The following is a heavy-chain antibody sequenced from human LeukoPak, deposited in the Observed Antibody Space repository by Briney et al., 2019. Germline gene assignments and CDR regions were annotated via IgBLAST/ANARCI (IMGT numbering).Heavy chain of an antibody. Sequence: PGGSLRLSCAASGFPFSVAWMHWFRQAPGEGLMWVSRITTDETTTYADSVRGRFSISRDNAKNTVYLQMNSLRVEDTAVYYCAKDWFATTDYWGQGILVTVSS. CDR1: GFPFSVAW. CDR2: ITTDETT. J-gene: IGHJ4*02. D-gene: IGHD1/OR15-1a*01. V-gene: IGHV3-74*01. CDR3: AKDWFATTDY.